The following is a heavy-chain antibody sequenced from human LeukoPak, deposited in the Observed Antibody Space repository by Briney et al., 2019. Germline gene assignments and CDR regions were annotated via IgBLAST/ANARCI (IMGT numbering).Heavy chain of an antibody. CDR2: IYSSGNP. Sequence: SETLSLTCTVSGGSISSSGYYWGWTRQPPGKGLEWIGSIYSSGNPYYNPSLKSRLTISVDTSNNQFSLRLTSVTAADTAVYYCASIGSTAAGIDYWGQGTLVTVSS. CDR3: ASIGSTAAGIDY. J-gene: IGHJ4*02. V-gene: IGHV4-39*01. D-gene: IGHD6-13*01. CDR1: GGSISSSGYY.